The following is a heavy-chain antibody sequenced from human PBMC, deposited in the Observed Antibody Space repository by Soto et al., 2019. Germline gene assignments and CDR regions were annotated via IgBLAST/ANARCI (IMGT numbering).Heavy chain of an antibody. CDR3: TGLGGGATTL. CDR1: GFTFSGSA. CDR2: IRSKANSYAT. J-gene: IGHJ4*02. Sequence: EVQLVESGGGLVQPGGSLKLSCAASGFTFSGSAMHWVRQASGKGLEWVGRIRSKANSYATAYAASVKGRFTISRDDSKNRGDLQRSSLKTEGRAGYYWTGLGGGATTLWGQGTLVTVSS. D-gene: IGHD1-26*01. V-gene: IGHV3-73*02.